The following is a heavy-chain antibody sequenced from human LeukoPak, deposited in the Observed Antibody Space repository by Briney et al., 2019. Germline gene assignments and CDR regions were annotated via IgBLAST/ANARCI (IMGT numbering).Heavy chain of an antibody. CDR3: TRHDSDYGDYDPFDY. CDR1: GFTFSGSA. V-gene: IGHV3-73*01. Sequence: PGGSLRLSCAASGFTFSGSAMHWVRQASGKGLKWVDRIRSKANSYATAYAASVKGRFTISRDDSKNTAYLQMNSLKTEDTAVYYCTRHDSDYGDYDPFDYWGQGTLVTVSS. J-gene: IGHJ4*02. D-gene: IGHD4-17*01. CDR2: IRSKANSYAT.